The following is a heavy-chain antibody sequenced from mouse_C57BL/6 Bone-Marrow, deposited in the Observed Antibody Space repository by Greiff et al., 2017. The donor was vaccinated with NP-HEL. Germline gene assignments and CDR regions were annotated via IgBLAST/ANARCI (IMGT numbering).Heavy chain of an antibody. J-gene: IGHJ1*03. D-gene: IGHD3-3*01. CDR3: ARDKLDWYFDV. V-gene: IGHV5-15*01. CDR2: ISNLAYSI. CDR1: GFTFSDYG. Sequence: EVKLVESGGGLVQPGGSLKLSCAASGFTFSDYGMAWVRQAPRKGPEWVAFISNLAYSIYYADTVTGRFTISRENAKNTLYLEMSSLRSEDTAMYYCARDKLDWYFDVWGTGTTVTVSS.